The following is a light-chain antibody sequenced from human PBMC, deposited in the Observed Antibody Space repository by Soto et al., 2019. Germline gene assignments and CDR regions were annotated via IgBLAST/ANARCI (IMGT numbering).Light chain of an antibody. CDR2: AAS. J-gene: IGKJ2*01. Sequence: DIQMTQSPSSLSASVGDRVTITCRASQSISSYLNWYQQKPGKAPKLLIYAASSLQSGVPSRFSSSGSGTDLTLTISSLHPEDFATYYCQQSYSTPYTFGQGTKLEIK. CDR3: QQSYSTPYT. CDR1: QSISSY. V-gene: IGKV1-39*01.